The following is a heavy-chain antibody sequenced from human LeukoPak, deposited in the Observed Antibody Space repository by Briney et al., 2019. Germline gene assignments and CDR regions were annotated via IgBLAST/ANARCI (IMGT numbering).Heavy chain of an antibody. Sequence: GGSLRLSCAASGFTFSSYSMNWVRQAPGKGLEWVAVIWYDGSNKYYAGSVKGRFTISRDNSKNTLYLQMNSLRAEDTAVYYCARGYCSGGSCHLIDYWGQGTLVTVSS. J-gene: IGHJ4*02. CDR2: IWYDGSNK. CDR3: ARGYCSGGSCHLIDY. CDR1: GFTFSSYS. V-gene: IGHV3-33*08. D-gene: IGHD2-15*01.